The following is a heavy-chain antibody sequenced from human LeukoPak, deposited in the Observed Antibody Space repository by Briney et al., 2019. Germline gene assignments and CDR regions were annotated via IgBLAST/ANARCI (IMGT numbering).Heavy chain of an antibody. CDR3: ARSSAADTYYYYYMDV. CDR1: GGSISSYY. Sequence: PSETPSLTCTVSGGSISSYYWSWIRQPPGKGLEWIGYIYYSGSTNYNPSLKSRVTISVDTSKNQFSLKLSSVTAADTAVYYCARSSAADTYYYYYMDVWGKGTTVTVSS. D-gene: IGHD2-15*01. J-gene: IGHJ6*03. V-gene: IGHV4-59*12. CDR2: IYYSGST.